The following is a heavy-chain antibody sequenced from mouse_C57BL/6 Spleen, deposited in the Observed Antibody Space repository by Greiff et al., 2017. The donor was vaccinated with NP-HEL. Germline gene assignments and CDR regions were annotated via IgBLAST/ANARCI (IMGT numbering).Heavy chain of an antibody. D-gene: IGHD1-1*01. CDR1: GYTFTSYW. CDR2: IDPSDSYT. CDR3: ARLGGSSYGAWFAY. Sequence: QVQLQQPGAELVMPGASVKLSCKASGYTFTSYWMHWVKQRPGQGLEWIGEIDPSDSYTNYNQKFKGKSTLTVDKSSSTAYMQLSSLTSEDSAVYDCARLGGSSYGAWFAYWGQGTLVTVSA. J-gene: IGHJ3*01. V-gene: IGHV1-69*01.